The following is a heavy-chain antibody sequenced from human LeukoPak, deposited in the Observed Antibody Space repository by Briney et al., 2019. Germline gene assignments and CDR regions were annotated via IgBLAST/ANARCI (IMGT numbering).Heavy chain of an antibody. Sequence: PSETPSLTCTVSGYSISSGYYWGWVRQPPGKGLEWIGSIYHSGSTYYNPSLKSRVTISVDTSKNQFSLKLSSVTAADTAVYYCARGAQAIFGVVIRNYYYYYMDVWGKGTTVTVSS. D-gene: IGHD3-3*01. CDR3: ARGAQAIFGVVIRNYYYYYMDV. CDR1: GYSISSGYY. J-gene: IGHJ6*03. CDR2: IYHSGST. V-gene: IGHV4-38-2*02.